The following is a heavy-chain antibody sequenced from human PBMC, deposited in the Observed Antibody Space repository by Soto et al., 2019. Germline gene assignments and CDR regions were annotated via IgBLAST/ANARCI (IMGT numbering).Heavy chain of an antibody. CDR2: MNPNSGNT. V-gene: IGHV1-8*01. J-gene: IGHJ4*02. CDR3: AREATRYSSSWKKYYFDY. Sequence: ASVKVSCKASGYTFTSYDINWVRQATGQGLEWMGWMNPNSGNTGYAQKFQGRVTITRDTSASTAYMELSSLRSEDTAVYYCAREATRYSSSWKKYYFDYWGQGTLVTVSS. CDR1: GYTFTSYD. D-gene: IGHD6-13*01.